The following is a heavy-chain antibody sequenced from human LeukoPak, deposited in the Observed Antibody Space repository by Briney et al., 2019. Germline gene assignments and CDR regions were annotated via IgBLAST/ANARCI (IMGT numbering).Heavy chain of an antibody. V-gene: IGHV4-39*07. CDR1: GGSISSSSYY. CDR2: IYYSGST. Sequence: SETLSLTCTVSGGSISSSSYYWGWIRQPPGKGLEWIGSIYYSGSTYYNPSLKSRVTISVDTSKNQFSLKLSSVTAADTAVYYCARILSTIAYCGGDCYLDWGQGTVVTVSS. J-gene: IGHJ4*02. CDR3: ARILSTIAYCGGDCYLD. D-gene: IGHD2-21*02.